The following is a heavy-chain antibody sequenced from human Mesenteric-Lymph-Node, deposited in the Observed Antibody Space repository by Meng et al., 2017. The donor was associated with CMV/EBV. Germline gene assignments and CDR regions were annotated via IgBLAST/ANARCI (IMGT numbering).Heavy chain of an antibody. CDR1: GFTFSSFA. J-gene: IGHJ6*02. V-gene: IGHV3-23*01. CDR3: VRDPVLSGLDV. Sequence: WGSLRLSCAASGFTFSSFAMSWVRQAPGKGLEWVSAITGGGSSTYYADSAKGRFTISRDNSKNTLYLQMNSLRGEDTAVYFCVRDPVLSGLDVWGQGTTVTVSS. CDR2: ITGGGSST.